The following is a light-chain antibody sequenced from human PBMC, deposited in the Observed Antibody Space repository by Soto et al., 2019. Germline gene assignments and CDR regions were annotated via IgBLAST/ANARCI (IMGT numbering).Light chain of an antibody. CDR3: SSYTTSSTLGVL. CDR2: EVR. CDR1: SSDVGGYDF. J-gene: IGLJ3*02. Sequence: QSVLTQPASVSGSVGQSITISCTGTSSDVGGYDFVSWYQHHPGKAPKLIIYEVRTRPSGVSDRFSGSKSGNTASLTISGLQAEDEADYYCSSYTTSSTLGVLFGGGTKLTVL. V-gene: IGLV2-14*01.